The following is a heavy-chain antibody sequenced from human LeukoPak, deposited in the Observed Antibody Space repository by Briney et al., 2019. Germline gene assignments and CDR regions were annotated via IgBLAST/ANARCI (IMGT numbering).Heavy chain of an antibody. Sequence: SETLSLTCTVSGGSISSYYWSWIRQPPGKGLEWIGYIYYSGSTNYNPSLKSRATISVDTSKNQFSLKLSSVTAADTAVYYCAREYARPGYFDYWGQGTLVTVSS. CDR3: AREYARPGYFDY. J-gene: IGHJ4*02. CDR2: IYYSGST. D-gene: IGHD6-25*01. V-gene: IGHV4-59*12. CDR1: GGSISSYY.